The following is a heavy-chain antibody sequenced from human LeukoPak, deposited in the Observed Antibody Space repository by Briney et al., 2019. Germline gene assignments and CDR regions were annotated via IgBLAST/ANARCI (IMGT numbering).Heavy chain of an antibody. CDR3: AREYSYGSLDYFDY. V-gene: IGHV3-21*01. D-gene: IGHD5-18*01. J-gene: IGHJ4*02. CDR2: ISSSSSYI. Sequence: GGSLRLSCAASGFTFSIYSMNWVRQAPGKGLEWVSSISSSSSYIYYADSVKGRFTISRDNGKNSLYMQMNSLRAEDTAVYYCAREYSYGSLDYFDYWGQGTLVTVSS. CDR1: GFTFSIYS.